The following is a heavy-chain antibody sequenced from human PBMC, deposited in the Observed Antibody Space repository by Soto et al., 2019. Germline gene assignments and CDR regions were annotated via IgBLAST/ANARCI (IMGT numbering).Heavy chain of an antibody. V-gene: IGHV4-59*08. CDR3: ARHWERFAY. D-gene: IGHD1-1*01. Sequence: PSETLSLTCTVSGGSISSYYWSWIRQPPGKGLEWIGHIYYSGSTNYNPSLKSRVTISVDTSKNQFSLKLSSVTAADTAVYYCARHWERFAYWGQGTQVTVSS. CDR1: GGSISSYY. CDR2: IYYSGST. J-gene: IGHJ4*02.